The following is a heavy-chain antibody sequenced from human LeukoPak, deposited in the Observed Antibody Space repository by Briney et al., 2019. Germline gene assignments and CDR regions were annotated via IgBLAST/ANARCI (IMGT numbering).Heavy chain of an antibody. D-gene: IGHD1-14*01. CDR2: IKHDGST. CDR1: GGSVSGYD. V-gene: IGHV4-34*01. CDR3: ARHLLRTSTSFDY. J-gene: IGHJ4*02. Sequence: PSETLSLTCAVYGGSVSGYDWSWIRQPPGKGLEWIGEIKHDGSTKYNSSLKSRVTISIDTSKNQFSLKLSSVTAADTAVYYCARHLLRTSTSFDYWDQGNLVTVSS.